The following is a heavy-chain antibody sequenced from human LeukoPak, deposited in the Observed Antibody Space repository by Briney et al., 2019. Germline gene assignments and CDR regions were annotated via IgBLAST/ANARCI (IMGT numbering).Heavy chain of an antibody. CDR2: LSTSTTRT. CDR3: AKDSGVLRHFDWLSYFDY. D-gene: IGHD3-9*01. Sequence: GGTLRLSCAASGFTFSTYGMSWVRQAPGKGLEWVSTLSTSTTRTYYADSVKGRFTISRDNSKRTLYLQMNSLRAEDTAVYYCAKDSGVLRHFDWLSYFDYWGQGTLVTVSS. J-gene: IGHJ4*02. CDR1: GFTFSTYG. V-gene: IGHV3-23*01.